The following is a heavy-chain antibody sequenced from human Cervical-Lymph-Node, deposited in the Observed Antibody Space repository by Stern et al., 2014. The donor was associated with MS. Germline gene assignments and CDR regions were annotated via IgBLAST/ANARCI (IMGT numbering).Heavy chain of an antibody. V-gene: IGHV1-46*03. CDR1: GYSFTNYY. Sequence: VQLVESGAEVKKPGASVKVSCKASGYSFTNYYMHWVRQAPGHGLEWMGMFNPSGGTTNYAQKFQGRATMTSDTSTSTVYMELSSLRSEDTAVYYCVRSRYCSGGNCFSDWFDPWGQGTLVTVSS. J-gene: IGHJ5*02. D-gene: IGHD2-15*01. CDR3: VRSRYCSGGNCFSDWFDP. CDR2: FNPSGGTT.